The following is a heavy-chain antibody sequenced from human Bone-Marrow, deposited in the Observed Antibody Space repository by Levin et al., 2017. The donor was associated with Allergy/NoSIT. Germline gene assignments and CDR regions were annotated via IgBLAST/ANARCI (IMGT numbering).Heavy chain of an antibody. Sequence: GESLKISCVASGFTFGSHAMNWVRQAPGKGLEWVSSISGNGASTYYADSVKARFRTSRDNSKNTVFLQMNDLRAEDTAVYYCTKVHRSGGRFGYFGAWGQGTLVTVSS. CDR3: TKVHRSGGRFGYFGA. D-gene: IGHD3-10*01. CDR2: ISGNGAST. CDR1: GFTFGSHA. V-gene: IGHV3-23*01. J-gene: IGHJ5*02.